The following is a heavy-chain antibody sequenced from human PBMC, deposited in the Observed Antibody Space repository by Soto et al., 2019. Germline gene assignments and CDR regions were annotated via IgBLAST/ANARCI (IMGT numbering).Heavy chain of an antibody. Sequence: LSLTCAVYGESFSGYYWSWIRQPPGKGLEWIGEINHSGSTNYNPSLKSRVTISVDTSKNQFSLKLSSVTAADTAVYYCARGSYICNLLGHTTSSIDPPGPAPFVTVS. J-gene: IGHJ5*02. D-gene: IGHD1-20*01. V-gene: IGHV4-34*01. CDR3: ARGSYICNLLGHTTSSIDP. CDR1: GESFSGYY. CDR2: INHSGST.